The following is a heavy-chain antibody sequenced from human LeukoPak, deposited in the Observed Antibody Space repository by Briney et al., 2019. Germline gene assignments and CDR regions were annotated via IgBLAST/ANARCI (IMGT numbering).Heavy chain of an antibody. J-gene: IGHJ4*02. CDR3: ARGGIVGAILY. CDR1: GGSFSGYY. CDR2: IYYSGST. V-gene: IGHV4-59*01. D-gene: IGHD1-26*01. Sequence: PSETLSLTCAVYGGSFSGYYWSWIRQPPGKGLEWIGYIYYSGSTNYNPSLKSRVSISVDTSKNQFSLKLSSVTAADTAVYYCARGGIVGAILYWGQGTPVTVSS.